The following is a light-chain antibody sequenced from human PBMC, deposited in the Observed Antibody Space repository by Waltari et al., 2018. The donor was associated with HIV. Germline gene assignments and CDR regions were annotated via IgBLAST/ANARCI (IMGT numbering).Light chain of an antibody. CDR3: QSSDISGNYWV. Sequence: SYGLTQPPSVSVSPGQTATITCSGDALPKQYAYWYQQKPGQAPVMVIYKDSERPSGIPELCSGSSSSTTVTLTISGVQAEDEADYYCQSSDISGNYWVFGGGTRLTVL. CDR2: KDS. V-gene: IGLV3-25*03. CDR1: ALPKQY. J-gene: IGLJ3*02.